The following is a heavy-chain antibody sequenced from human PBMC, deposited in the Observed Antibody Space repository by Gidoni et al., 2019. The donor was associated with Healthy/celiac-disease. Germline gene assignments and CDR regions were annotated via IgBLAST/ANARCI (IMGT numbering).Heavy chain of an antibody. J-gene: IGHJ4*02. CDR3: ARDYCSGGSCYDD. CDR2: INPNSGNT. D-gene: IGHD2-15*01. Sequence: QVQLVQSGAEVKKPGASVNVYCKASGYAFTSYDINWVRQATGQGREWMGWINPNSGNTGYAQKFQGRVTMTRNTSISTADMEMSSLRSEDTAVYYCARDYCSGGSCYDDWGQGTLVTVSS. V-gene: IGHV1-8*01. CDR1: GYAFTSYD.